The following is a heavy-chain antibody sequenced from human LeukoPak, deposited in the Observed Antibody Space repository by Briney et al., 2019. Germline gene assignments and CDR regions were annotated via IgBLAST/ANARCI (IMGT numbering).Heavy chain of an antibody. J-gene: IGHJ4*02. Sequence: SVKVSCKASGGTFSSYAISWVRQAPGQGLEWMGGIIPIFGAANYAQKFQGRVTITADESTSTAYMELSSLRSEDTAVYYCARTGGSSWYQYFGFDYWGQGTLVTVSS. D-gene: IGHD6-13*01. V-gene: IGHV1-69*13. CDR1: GGTFSSYA. CDR3: ARTGGSSWYQYFGFDY. CDR2: IIPIFGAA.